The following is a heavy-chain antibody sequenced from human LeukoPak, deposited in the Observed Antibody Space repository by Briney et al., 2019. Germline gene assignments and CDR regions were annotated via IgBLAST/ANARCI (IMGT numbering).Heavy chain of an antibody. J-gene: IGHJ6*02. D-gene: IGHD3-3*01. CDR2: IKQDGSEK. V-gene: IGHV3-7*01. CDR3: ARVKDFWSGYYYYYYYGMDV. Sequence: GGSLRLSCAASGFTFSSYWMSWVRQALGKGLEWVANIKQDGSEKYYVDSVKGRFTISRDNAKNSLYLQMNSLRAEDTAVYYCARVKDFWSGYYYYYYYGMDVWGQGTTVTVSS. CDR1: GFTFSSYW.